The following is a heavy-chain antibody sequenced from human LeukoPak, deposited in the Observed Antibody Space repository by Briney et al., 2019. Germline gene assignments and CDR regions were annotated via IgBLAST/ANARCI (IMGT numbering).Heavy chain of an antibody. CDR2: INPNNGGT. V-gene: IGHV1-2*02. J-gene: IGHJ6*03. Sequence: ASVQVSCMASGYTFTGYYMHWVGQAAGQAGAGMGWINPNNGGTNHAQKFQGRVTMTRDTSISTAYMELSRLRSDDTAVYYCARTGGSIPPGIYYMDVWDKGTTVTVSS. D-gene: IGHD2-15*01. CDR1: GYTFTGYY. CDR3: ARTGGSIPPGIYYMDV.